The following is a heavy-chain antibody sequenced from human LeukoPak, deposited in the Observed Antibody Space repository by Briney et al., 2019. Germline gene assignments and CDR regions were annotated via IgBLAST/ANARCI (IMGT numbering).Heavy chain of an antibody. CDR2: ISSSGSTK. CDR1: GFTFSSYE. CDR3: YSAWGSFRE. D-gene: IGHD7-27*01. V-gene: IGHV3-48*03. Sequence: QSGGSLRLSCAASGFTFSSYEMNWVRQAPGKGLEWVSYISSSGSTKYYADSVKGRFTISRDNAKNSLYLQMNSLQTEDTAVYYCYSAWGSFREWGQGTLVTVSS. J-gene: IGHJ4*02.